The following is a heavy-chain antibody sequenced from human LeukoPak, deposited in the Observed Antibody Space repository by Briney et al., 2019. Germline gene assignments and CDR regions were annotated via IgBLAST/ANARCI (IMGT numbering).Heavy chain of an antibody. CDR1: GGSXXGXY. J-gene: IGHJ4*02. V-gene: IGHV4-34*01. CDR3: ARRSEGSSYRYY. D-gene: IGHD3-16*02. CDR2: INHSGST. Sequence: ETLSLTXXXXGGSXXGXYWSWIRQPPGKGLEWIGEINHSGSTNYNASLTTRLPISLYTSKTHFSLELSSVTAADTAVYYCARRSEGSSYRYYWGQGTLVTVSS.